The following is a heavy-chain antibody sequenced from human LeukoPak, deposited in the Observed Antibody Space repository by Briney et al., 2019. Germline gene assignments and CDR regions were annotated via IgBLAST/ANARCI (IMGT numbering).Heavy chain of an antibody. Sequence: GGSLRLSCEASGFTFSSYAMSWVRQAPGKGLEWVSSITGSGGDTYYADSVKGRSTISRDNSKNTLYLQMNSLRAEDTAVYHCATYTVTPRHFDYWGQGTLVTVSS. V-gene: IGHV3-23*01. CDR2: ITGSGGDT. J-gene: IGHJ4*02. CDR3: ATYTVTPRHFDY. D-gene: IGHD4-17*01. CDR1: GFTFSSYA.